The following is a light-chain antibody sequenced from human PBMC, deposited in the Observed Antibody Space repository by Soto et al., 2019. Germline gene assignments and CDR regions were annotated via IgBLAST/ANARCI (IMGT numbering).Light chain of an antibody. CDR1: QYINTR. V-gene: IGKV3-15*01. CDR3: QHYNYWLWT. Sequence: EIVLTQSPATLSSFPGDRVTLSCRASQYINTRLAWYQHRPGQAPRLLIYQTSTRATGIPARFSGSGSGTEFTLTISSLQSEDFAVYYCQHYNYWLWTFGQGTKV. CDR2: QTS. J-gene: IGKJ1*01.